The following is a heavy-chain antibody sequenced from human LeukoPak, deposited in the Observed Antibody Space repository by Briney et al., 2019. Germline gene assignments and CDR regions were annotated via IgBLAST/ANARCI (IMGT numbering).Heavy chain of an antibody. D-gene: IGHD2-15*01. V-gene: IGHV4-39*07. J-gene: IGHJ4*02. Sequence: PSETLSLTCTVSGGSISSNYYYWGWIRQPPGKGLEWIGSIYYSGHTYYNPSLKSRVTISVDTSNNQFSLKLSSVTAADTAIYYCASEYCSGDSCEGGHFDYWGQGTLVTVSS. CDR3: ASEYCSGDSCEGGHFDY. CDR2: IYYSGHT. CDR1: GGSISSNYYY.